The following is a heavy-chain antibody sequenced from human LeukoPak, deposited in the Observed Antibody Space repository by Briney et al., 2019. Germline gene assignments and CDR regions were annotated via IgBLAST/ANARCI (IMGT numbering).Heavy chain of an antibody. V-gene: IGHV3-15*01. Sequence: GGSLRLSCAASGFTFSNAWMSWVRQAPGKGLEWVGRIKSKTDGGTTDYAAPVKGRFTFSRDDSKNTLYLQMNSLKTEDTAVYYCTTSRDLYDSSGYYLPYYFDYWGQGTLVTVSS. CDR3: TTSRDLYDSSGYYLPYYFDY. CDR1: GFTFSNAW. J-gene: IGHJ4*02. CDR2: IKSKTDGGTT. D-gene: IGHD3-22*01.